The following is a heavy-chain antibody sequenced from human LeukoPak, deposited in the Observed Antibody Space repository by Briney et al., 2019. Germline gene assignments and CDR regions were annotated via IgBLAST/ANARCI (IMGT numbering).Heavy chain of an antibody. D-gene: IGHD3-10*02. J-gene: IGHJ6*04. CDR3: AELGITMIGGV. CDR2: MSYSGNTI. V-gene: IGHV3-48*03. CDR1: DINFSSHE. Sequence: GGSLRLSCVGSDINFSSHEMNWVRQAPGKGLEWVSFMSYSGNTIYYADSVKGRFTISRDNAKNSLYLQMNSLRAEDTAVYYCAELGITMIGGVWGKGTTVTISS.